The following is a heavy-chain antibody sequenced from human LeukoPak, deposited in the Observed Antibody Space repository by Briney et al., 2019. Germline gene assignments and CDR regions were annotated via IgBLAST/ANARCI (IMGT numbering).Heavy chain of an antibody. CDR3: AKAGYSSSWYPTLDYYYMDV. J-gene: IGHJ6*03. V-gene: IGHV3-11*04. CDR1: GFTFSDDY. CDR2: ISSSGRTI. D-gene: IGHD6-13*01. Sequence: VGSLRLSCAASGFTFSDDYMSWIRQAPGKGLEWSSYISSSGRTIYYPDSVKGRFTISWDNATNSLYLQMNSLRAEDTAVYYCAKAGYSSSWYPTLDYYYMDVWGKGTTVTVSS.